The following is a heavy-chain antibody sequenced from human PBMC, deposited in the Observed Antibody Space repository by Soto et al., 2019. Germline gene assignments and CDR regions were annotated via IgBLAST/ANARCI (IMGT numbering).Heavy chain of an antibody. D-gene: IGHD6-6*01. V-gene: IGHV1-18*04. CDR1: GYTFTSYG. CDR2: ISAYNGNT. J-gene: IGHJ5*02. Sequence: ASVKVSCKASGYTFTSYGISWVRQAPGQGLEWMGWISAYNGNTNYAQKLQGRVTMTTDTSTSTAYMELRSLRSDDTAVYYCARDPWGSSSLYLRFDPWGQGTLVTVSS. CDR3: ARDPWGSSSLYLRFDP.